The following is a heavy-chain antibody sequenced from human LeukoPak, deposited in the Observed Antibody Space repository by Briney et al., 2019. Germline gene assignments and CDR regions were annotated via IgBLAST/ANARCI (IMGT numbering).Heavy chain of an antibody. V-gene: IGHV3-23*01. D-gene: IGHD3-10*01. Sequence: GGSLRLSCAASGFTFSSYAMSWVRQAPGKGLEWVSAISGSGGSTYYADSVKGRFTISRDNAKNSLYLQMNSLRVEDTAVYYCARISMIRGVTWYYYYMDVWGKGTTVTVSS. CDR1: GFTFSSYA. J-gene: IGHJ6*03. CDR2: ISGSGGST. CDR3: ARISMIRGVTWYYYYMDV.